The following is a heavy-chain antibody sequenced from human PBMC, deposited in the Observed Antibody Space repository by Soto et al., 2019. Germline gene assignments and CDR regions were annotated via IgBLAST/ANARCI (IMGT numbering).Heavy chain of an antibody. J-gene: IGHJ4*02. CDR1: GDTFSSYA. CDR3: AREGPAHYYDSSGYYSPLDY. V-gene: IGHV1-69*01. CDR2: IIPMFGTA. D-gene: IGHD3-22*01. Sequence: QVQLVQSGAEVKKPGSSVKVSCKASGDTFSSYAINWVRQAPGQGLAWMGGIIPMFGTANYAKKFKGRVTLAAGESTSTVYMGLSSLKSEDTAVYYWAREGPAHYYDSSGYYSPLDYWGQGTLVTVSS.